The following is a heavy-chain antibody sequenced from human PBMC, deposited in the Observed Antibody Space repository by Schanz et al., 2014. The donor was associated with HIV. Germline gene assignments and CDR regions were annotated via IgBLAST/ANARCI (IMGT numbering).Heavy chain of an antibody. J-gene: IGHJ4*02. D-gene: IGHD3-10*01. CDR1: GFSFNNYG. CDR2: ISHDGSKK. Sequence: HLVESGGGVVQPGRSRRLSCTASGFSFNNYGMHWVRQAPGKGLEWVAVISHDGSKKYYADSLRGRFIISRDNSKNTLYLQMNSLRAEDTSVYYCARGFQGFDYWGQGTLVTVSS. CDR3: ARGFQGFDY. V-gene: IGHV3-30*03.